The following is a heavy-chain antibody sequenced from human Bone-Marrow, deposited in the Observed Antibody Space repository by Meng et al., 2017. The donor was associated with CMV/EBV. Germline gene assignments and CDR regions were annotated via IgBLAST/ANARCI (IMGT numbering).Heavy chain of an antibody. CDR2: ISSSGSTI. J-gene: IGHJ3*02. V-gene: IGHV3-11*04. D-gene: IGHD1-26*01. Sequence: GESLKISCAASGFTFSDYYMSWVRQAPGKGLEWVSYISSSGSTIYYADPVKGRFTISRDNAKNSLYLQINSLRAEDTAVYYCAREGIITGSYGHAFDIWGQGTMVAVSS. CDR1: GFTFSDYY. CDR3: AREGIITGSYGHAFDI.